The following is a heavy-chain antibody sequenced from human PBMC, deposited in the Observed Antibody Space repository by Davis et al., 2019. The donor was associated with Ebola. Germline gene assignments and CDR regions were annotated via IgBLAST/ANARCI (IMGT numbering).Heavy chain of an antibody. CDR1: GFTFDDYA. CDR2: ISWNCGSI. J-gene: IGHJ4*02. V-gene: IGHV3-9*01. Sequence: SLMISCASSGFTFDDYAMHWVRQAPGKGLEWVSGISWNCGSIGYADSVKGRFTISRDNAKNSLYLQMNSLRAEDTALYYCAKARPYGDYRELDYWGQGTLVTVYS. D-gene: IGHD4-17*01. CDR3: AKARPYGDYRELDY.